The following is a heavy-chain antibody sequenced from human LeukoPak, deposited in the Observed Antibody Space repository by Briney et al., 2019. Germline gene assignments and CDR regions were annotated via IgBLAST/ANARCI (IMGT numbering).Heavy chain of an antibody. CDR2: INHSGST. Sequence: SPSETLSLTCAVYGGSFSGYYWSWIRQPPGKGLEWIGEINHSGSTNYNPSLKSRVTISVDTSKNQFSLKLSSVTAADTAVCYCARGFRGYSYLVSWGQGTLVTVSS. J-gene: IGHJ4*02. D-gene: IGHD5-18*01. CDR1: GGSFSGYY. CDR3: ARGFRGYSYLVS. V-gene: IGHV4-34*01.